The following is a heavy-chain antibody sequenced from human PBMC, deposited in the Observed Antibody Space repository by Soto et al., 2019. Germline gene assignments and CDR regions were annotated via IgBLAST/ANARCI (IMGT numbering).Heavy chain of an antibody. CDR2: ISWSGGST. CDR3: AKGGRIRDWYFDL. V-gene: IGHV3-23*01. J-gene: IGHJ2*01. CDR1: GFTFDDYA. Sequence: GGSLRLSCAALGFTFDDYAMHRVRQAPGKGLEWVSGISWSGGSTCYADSVKGRFTISRDNSKNTLYLQMNSLRAEDTAVYYCAKGGRIRDWYFDLWGRGTLVTVSS.